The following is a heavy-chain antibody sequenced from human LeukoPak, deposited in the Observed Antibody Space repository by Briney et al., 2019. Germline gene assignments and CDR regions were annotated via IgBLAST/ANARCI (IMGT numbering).Heavy chain of an antibody. Sequence: GGSLRLSCAASDFTFSTYGMTWVRQAPGRGLEWVSYISSASSAIYYTDSVKGRFTISRDNAKNSLYLQMNSLRAEDTAVYYCARDRGSRFDYWGQGTLVTVSS. J-gene: IGHJ4*02. CDR3: ARDRGSRFDY. V-gene: IGHV3-48*01. CDR2: ISSASSAI. CDR1: DFTFSTYG. D-gene: IGHD1-26*01.